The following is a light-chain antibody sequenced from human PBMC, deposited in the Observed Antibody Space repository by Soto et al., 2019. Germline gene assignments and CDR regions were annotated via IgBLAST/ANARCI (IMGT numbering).Light chain of an antibody. CDR2: LGS. J-gene: IGKJ1*01. CDR3: MQPLQTWT. V-gene: IGKV2-28*01. CDR1: QSLLHSNGYNY. Sequence: DIVMTQSPLSLPVTPGEPAPISCRSSQSLLHSNGYNYLDWYLQKPGQSPQLLIYLGSNRASGVPDRFSGSGSGTDFTLKISRVEAEDVGVYYCMQPLQTWTFGQGTKVEIK.